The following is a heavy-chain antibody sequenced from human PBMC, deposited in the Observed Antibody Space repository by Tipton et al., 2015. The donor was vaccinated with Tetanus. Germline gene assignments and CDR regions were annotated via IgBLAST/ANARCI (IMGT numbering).Heavy chain of an antibody. V-gene: IGHV1-2*06. CDR3: ARRGVGWHFDY. J-gene: IGHJ4*02. CDR2: INPKSGGT. CDR1: GYTFTDYY. Sequence: QLVQSGAEVKKPGASVKVSCKTSGYTFTDYYIQWVRQAPGQGLEWMGRINPKSGGTTYAQKFQGRVTMTRDTSISTAYMELSSLRSDDTAMYYCARRGVGWHFDYWGQGTLVPVSS. D-gene: IGHD2-15*01.